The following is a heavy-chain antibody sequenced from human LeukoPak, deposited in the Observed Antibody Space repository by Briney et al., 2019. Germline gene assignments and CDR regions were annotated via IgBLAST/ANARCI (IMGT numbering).Heavy chain of an antibody. CDR3: ARLVGATRPIGFVDH. CDR1: GFTFSSYS. CDR2: ISSSRSYI. V-gene: IGHV3-21*01. D-gene: IGHD1-26*01. J-gene: IGHJ4*02. Sequence: TGGSLRLSCAASGFTFSSYSMSWVRQVPGKGLEWVSSISSSRSYIYYADSVNGRFTISRDNAKNSLYLQMNSLRAEDTALYYCARLVGATRPIGFVDHWGQGTLVTVSS.